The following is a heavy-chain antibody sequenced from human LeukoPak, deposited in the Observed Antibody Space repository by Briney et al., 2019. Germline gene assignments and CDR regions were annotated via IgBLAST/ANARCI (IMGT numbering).Heavy chain of an antibody. CDR1: GYTFTSYG. Sequence: ASVRVSCKASGYTFTSYGISWVRQAPGQGVEWMGWINSYNTNTNYAQKLQGRVTMTTDTSTSTAYMELRSLRSDDTAVYYCARDSPRRGGDYRLDYWGQGTLVTVSS. CDR3: ARDSPRRGGDYRLDY. V-gene: IGHV1-18*01. CDR2: INSYNTNT. D-gene: IGHD2-21*02. J-gene: IGHJ4*02.